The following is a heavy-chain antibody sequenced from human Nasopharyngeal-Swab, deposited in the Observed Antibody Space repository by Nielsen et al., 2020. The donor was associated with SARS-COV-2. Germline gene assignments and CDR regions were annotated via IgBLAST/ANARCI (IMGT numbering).Heavy chain of an antibody. V-gene: IGHV1-2*06. CDR1: GYTFTGYY. CDR2: INPNSGGT. CDR3: ARVSGYYYYMDV. J-gene: IGHJ6*03. Sequence: ASVKVSCKASGYTFTGYYMHWVRQAPGQGLEWMGRINPNSGGTNYAQKFQGRFTMTRDTSISTAYMELSRLRSDDTAVYYCARVSGYYYYMDVWGKGTTVTVSS.